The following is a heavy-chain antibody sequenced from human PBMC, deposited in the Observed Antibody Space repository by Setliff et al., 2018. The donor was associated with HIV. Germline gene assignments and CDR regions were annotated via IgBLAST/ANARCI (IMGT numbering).Heavy chain of an antibody. CDR2: ISHGGSA. CDR3: ARDYYDDSYYRPGIYYYYYMDV. J-gene: IGHJ6*03. Sequence: SETLSLTCAVSGGSIRTGDWWSWVRQSPGKGLEWIGEISHGGSANYNPALRSRVTISVDTSSNQFSLKLSSVTAADTAVYYCARDYYDDSYYRPGIYYYYYMDVWGKGTTVTVSS. D-gene: IGHD3-10*01. CDR1: GGSIRTGDW. V-gene: IGHV4-4*02.